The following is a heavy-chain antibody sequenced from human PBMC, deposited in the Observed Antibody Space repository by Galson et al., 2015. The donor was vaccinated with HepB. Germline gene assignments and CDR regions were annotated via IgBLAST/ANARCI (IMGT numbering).Heavy chain of an antibody. J-gene: IGHJ4*02. D-gene: IGHD4/OR15-4a*01. CDR1: GASLSSFS. CDR2: IFYSGTI. Sequence: LPLTCNVSGASLSSFSWSWTRQTPGKGLEWIGYIFYSGTINYNPSLKSRVSISADTSKNQFSLKLSSVTAADTATYYCATIYAAKGYWGRGILVTVSS. V-gene: IGHV4-59*01. CDR3: ATIYAAKGY.